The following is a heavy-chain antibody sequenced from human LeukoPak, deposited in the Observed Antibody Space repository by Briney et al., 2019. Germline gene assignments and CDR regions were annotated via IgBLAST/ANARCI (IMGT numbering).Heavy chain of an antibody. V-gene: IGHV1-69*04. D-gene: IGHD3-22*01. J-gene: IGHJ4*02. CDR3: ARDNYYDSSGFGEFDY. CDR2: IIPILGIA. CDR1: GYTFTSYG. Sequence: ASVKVSCKASGYTFTSYGISWVRQAPGQGLEWMGRIIPILGIANYAQKFQGRVTITADKSTSTAYMELSSLRSEDTAVYCCARDNYYDSSGFGEFDYWGQGTLVTVSS.